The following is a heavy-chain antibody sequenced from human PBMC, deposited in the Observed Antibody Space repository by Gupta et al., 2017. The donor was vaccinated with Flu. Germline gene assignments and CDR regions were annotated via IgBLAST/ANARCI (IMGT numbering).Heavy chain of an antibody. Sequence: EVHLVDLGGGVIQPVRSQRHSCSASGFNSGDYAMHRVRQVPGQGLEWVAGIGWKGGTVDYAVCVRGRFTISRDKAKNSLYLEMNSLRPEDTDLYYCAKDIGSVPAAIFAFDSWGQGTQVTVSS. CDR2: IGWKGGTV. D-gene: IGHD2-2*01. J-gene: IGHJ4*02. V-gene: IGHV3-9*02. CDR3: AKDIGSVPAAIFAFDS. CDR1: GFNSGDYA.